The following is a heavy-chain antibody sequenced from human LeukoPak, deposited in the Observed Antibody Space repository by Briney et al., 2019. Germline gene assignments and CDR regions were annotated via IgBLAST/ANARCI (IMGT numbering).Heavy chain of an antibody. Sequence: PGGSLRLSCAASGFTFSSYSMNWVRQAPGKGPEWIAYVTSSSRTIYYADSVKGRFIISRDNAKSSLYLQLDSLRAEDTAVYYCARDLIGGNAYDYWGQGALVTVSS. CDR1: GFTFSSYS. CDR2: VTSSSRTI. V-gene: IGHV3-48*01. D-gene: IGHD2-15*01. J-gene: IGHJ4*02. CDR3: ARDLIGGNAYDY.